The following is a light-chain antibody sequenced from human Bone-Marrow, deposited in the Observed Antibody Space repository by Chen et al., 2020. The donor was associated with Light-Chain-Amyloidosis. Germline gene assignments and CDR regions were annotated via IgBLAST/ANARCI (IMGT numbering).Light chain of an antibody. Sequence: QSVLTQPPSASGTPGQRVTISCSGASSNIGINYVYWYQHFRGAAPNLLIHRNNQRTSGVPDRFSATKSGRSAFLAISGRRCEDEAGDYCEASDGSLSGNVFGTGTKVIVL. CDR1: SSNIGINY. CDR3: EASDGSLSGNV. CDR2: RNN. V-gene: IGLV1-47*01. J-gene: IGLJ1*01.